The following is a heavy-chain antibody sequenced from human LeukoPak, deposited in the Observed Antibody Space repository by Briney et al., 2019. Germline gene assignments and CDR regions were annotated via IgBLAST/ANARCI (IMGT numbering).Heavy chain of an antibody. Sequence: GGSLRLSCAASGFTFSSYGMSWVRQAPGKGLEWVSAISGSGGSTYYADSVKGRFTISRDNSKNTLYLQMNSLRAEDTAVYYCAKEGENQWLGHYYYYYYMDVWGKGTTVTISS. V-gene: IGHV3-23*01. J-gene: IGHJ6*03. CDR1: GFTFSSYG. D-gene: IGHD6-19*01. CDR3: AKEGENQWLGHYYYYYYMDV. CDR2: ISGSGGST.